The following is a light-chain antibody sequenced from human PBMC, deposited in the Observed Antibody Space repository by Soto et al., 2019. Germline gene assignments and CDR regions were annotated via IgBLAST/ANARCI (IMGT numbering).Light chain of an antibody. V-gene: IGKV3-20*01. Sequence: DNVLTQSPGIVSLSPGDRATLSCRASQSVGSNFLVWYQQKPGQAPRLLIYAASSRATGVPARFSGSGSGTDFTLTISRLEPEDFVVYYCQQYGSSPLTFGQGTKVDI. J-gene: IGKJ1*01. CDR2: AAS. CDR1: QSVGSNF. CDR3: QQYGSSPLT.